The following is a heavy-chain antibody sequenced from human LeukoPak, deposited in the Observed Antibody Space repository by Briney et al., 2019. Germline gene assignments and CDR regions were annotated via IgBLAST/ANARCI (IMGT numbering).Heavy chain of an antibody. CDR3: AKAKGYSGNGVFDY. Sequence: GESLRLSCAASGFTFDDYAMHWVRQPPGKGLEWVSGISWNSGSIGYADSVKGRFTISRDNAKNSLYLQMNSLRAEDTALYYCAKAKGYSGNGVFDYWGQGTLVTVSS. D-gene: IGHD1-26*01. V-gene: IGHV3-9*01. J-gene: IGHJ4*02. CDR1: GFTFDDYA. CDR2: ISWNSGSI.